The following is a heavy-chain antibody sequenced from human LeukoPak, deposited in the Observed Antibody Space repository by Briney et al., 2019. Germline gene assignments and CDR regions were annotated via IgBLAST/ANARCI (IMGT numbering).Heavy chain of an antibody. CDR2: ISAYNGNT. Sequence: ASVKVSCKASGYTFSTYDISWVRQAPGQGLEWMGWISAYNGNTKYAQKLQGRVTMTTDTSTSTAYMELRSLRSDDTAVYYCARVIRISMIAGLGAFDIWGQGTMVSVSS. V-gene: IGHV1-18*01. D-gene: IGHD3-22*01. CDR3: ARVIRISMIAGLGAFDI. J-gene: IGHJ3*02. CDR1: GYTFSTYD.